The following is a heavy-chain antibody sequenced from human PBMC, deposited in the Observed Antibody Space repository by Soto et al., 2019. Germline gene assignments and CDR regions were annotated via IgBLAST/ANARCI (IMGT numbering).Heavy chain of an antibody. CDR2: IYSGGST. V-gene: IGHV3-66*04. Sequence: GGSLRLSCAASGFTVSSNYMSWVRQAPGKGLEWVSLIYSGGSTYYADSVKGRFTISRDNSKNTLYLQMNSLRAEDTAVYYCAKLSHSSGPHYFDYWGQGTLVTVSS. CDR3: AKLSHSSGPHYFDY. CDR1: GFTVSSNY. D-gene: IGHD6-19*01. J-gene: IGHJ4*02.